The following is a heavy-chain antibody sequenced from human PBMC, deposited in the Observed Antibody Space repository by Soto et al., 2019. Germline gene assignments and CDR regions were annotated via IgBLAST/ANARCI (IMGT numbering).Heavy chain of an antibody. D-gene: IGHD6-19*01. Sequence: QVHLQESGPRLVKPSQTLSLTCTVSGASISRSTSYYWSWIRQTPGKGLEWIGYISYSGSTYYNPSLKSRVAISVDTSNIQFSLNLKSVTAADTAVYFCAREDGHSTGDTDSWGQGTLVTVSS. CDR3: AREDGHSTGDTDS. V-gene: IGHV4-30-4*01. CDR1: GASISRSTSYY. CDR2: ISYSGST. J-gene: IGHJ4*02.